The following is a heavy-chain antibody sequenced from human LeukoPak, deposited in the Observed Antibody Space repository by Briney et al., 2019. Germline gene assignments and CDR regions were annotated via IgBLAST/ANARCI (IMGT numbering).Heavy chain of an antibody. Sequence: ASVTVSCKVSGYTLTELSMHWVRQAPGKGLEWVGGFDPEDGETIYAQKFQGRVTMTGDKSTDTAYMELNSLRSEDTAVYYCATGYGSSWYEFDYWGQGTLVTVSS. D-gene: IGHD6-13*01. CDR1: GYTLTELS. J-gene: IGHJ4*02. V-gene: IGHV1-24*01. CDR3: ATGYGSSWYEFDY. CDR2: FDPEDGET.